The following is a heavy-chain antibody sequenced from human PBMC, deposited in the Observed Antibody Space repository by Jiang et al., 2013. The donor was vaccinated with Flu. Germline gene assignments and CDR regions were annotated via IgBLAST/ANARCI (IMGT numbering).Heavy chain of an antibody. D-gene: IGHD3-22*01. Sequence: SRVTISVDTSKNQFSLKLSSVTAADTAVYYCARTPKLITETSMAFDIWGQGTMVTVSS. J-gene: IGHJ3*02. CDR3: ARTPKLITETSMAFDI. V-gene: IGHV4-59*01.